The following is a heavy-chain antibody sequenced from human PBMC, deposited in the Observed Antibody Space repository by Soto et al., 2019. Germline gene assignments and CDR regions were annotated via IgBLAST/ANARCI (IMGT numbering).Heavy chain of an antibody. CDR1: GFSLSTRGVG. J-gene: IGHJ3*02. Sequence: SXPILVNPTHTRTLTCTFSGFSLSTRGVGVGWIRQPPGKALEWLALIYWNDDKRYSPSLKSRLSITKDTSKNQVVLTMTNMDPVDTATYYCAHSSWGADRDQQDAFDIWGQGTMVTVSS. CDR2: IYWNDDK. V-gene: IGHV2-5*01. CDR3: AHSSWGADRDQQDAFDI. D-gene: IGHD3-16*01.